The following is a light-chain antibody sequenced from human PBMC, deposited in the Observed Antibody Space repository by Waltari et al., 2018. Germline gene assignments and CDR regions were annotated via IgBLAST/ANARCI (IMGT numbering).Light chain of an antibody. CDR3: QQFNDFLG. V-gene: IGKV1D-13*01. J-gene: IGKJ4*01. CDR1: QGIRSA. Sequence: AVQLTQSPSSLSASVGDRVTVPCRASQGIRSALAWYQQKPGNPLKLLMYDASTFQSRVPPRFSGSGSGTDFTLTISNLQPEDFATYYCQQFNDFLGFGGGTKVEIK. CDR2: DAS.